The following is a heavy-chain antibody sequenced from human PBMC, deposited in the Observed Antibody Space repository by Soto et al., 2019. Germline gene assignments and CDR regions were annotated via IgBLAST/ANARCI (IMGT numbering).Heavy chain of an antibody. CDR2: IWYDGSNK. CDR1: GFTFSSYG. CDR3: AKNINGVVPVNWFDP. J-gene: IGHJ5*02. D-gene: IGHD2-2*01. V-gene: IGHV3-33*06. Sequence: GGSLRLSCAASGFTFSSYGMHWVRQAPGKGLEWVAVIWYDGSNKYYADSVKGRFTISRDNSKNTLYLQMNSLRAEDTAVYYCAKNINGVVPVNWFDPWGQGTLVTVSS.